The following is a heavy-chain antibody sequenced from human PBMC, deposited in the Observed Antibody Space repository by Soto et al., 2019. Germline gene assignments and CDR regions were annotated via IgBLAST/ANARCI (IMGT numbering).Heavy chain of an antibody. J-gene: IGHJ5*02. D-gene: IGHD3-10*01. CDR2: ISSSSSYI. CDR3: ARGGMWGSGPFDP. V-gene: IGHV3-21*01. Sequence: GGSLRLSCAASGFTFSSYSMNWVRQAPGKGLEWVSSISSSSSYIYYADSVKGRFTISRDNAKNSLYLQMNSLGAEDTAVYYCARGGMWGSGPFDPWGQGTLVTVSS. CDR1: GFTFSSYS.